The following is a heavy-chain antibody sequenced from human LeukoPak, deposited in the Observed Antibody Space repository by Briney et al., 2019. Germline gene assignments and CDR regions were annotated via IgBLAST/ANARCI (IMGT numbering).Heavy chain of an antibody. V-gene: IGHV1-18*04. D-gene: IGHD3-16*02. CDR3: ARGTAIDPTYDYVWGSYPHFDY. Sequence: ASVKVSCKASGFTFNAYNIHWVRQAPGQGLEWMGWISAYNGNTNYAQKLQGRVTMTTDTSTSTAYMELRSLRSDDTAVYYCARGTAIDPTYDYVWGSYPHFDYWGQGTLVTVSS. CDR1: GFTFNAYN. J-gene: IGHJ4*02. CDR2: ISAYNGNT.